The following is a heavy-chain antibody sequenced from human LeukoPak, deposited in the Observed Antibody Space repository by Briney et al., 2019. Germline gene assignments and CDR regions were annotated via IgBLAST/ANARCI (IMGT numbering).Heavy chain of an antibody. CDR3: ARPDDNADYILSY. V-gene: IGHV5-51*01. CDR1: GYTFSNYW. D-gene: IGHD4-17*01. J-gene: IGHJ1*01. CDR2: IYPGDSDT. Sequence: GESLKISCKGSGYTFSNYWIGWVRQMPGKGLEYLGIIYPGDSDTKYSPAFEGHITISVDKSITTAYLQWSSLKASDTAVYYCARPDDNADYILSYWGQGTLVTVSS.